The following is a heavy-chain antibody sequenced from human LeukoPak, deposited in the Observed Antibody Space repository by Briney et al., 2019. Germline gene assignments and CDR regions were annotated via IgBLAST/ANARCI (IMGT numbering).Heavy chain of an antibody. V-gene: IGHV3-66*01. CDR3: ARDSSGSYYFGYFDY. CDR1: GFTVSSNY. J-gene: IGHJ4*02. CDR2: IYSGGST. D-gene: IGHD1-26*01. Sequence: GGSLRLSCAASGFTVSSNYMSWVRQAPGKGLEWVSVIYSGGSTYYADSVKGRFTISRDNSKNTLYLQTNSLRAEDTAVYYCARDSSGSYYFGYFDYWGQGTLVTVSS.